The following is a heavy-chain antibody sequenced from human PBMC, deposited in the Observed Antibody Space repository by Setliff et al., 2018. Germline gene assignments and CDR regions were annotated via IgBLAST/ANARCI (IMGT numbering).Heavy chain of an antibody. Sequence: GASVKVSCKASGYTFTSYDINWVRQATGQGLEWMGWMNPNSGNTGYAQKFQGRVTITRNTSISTAYMELSSLRSEDTAVYYCARVEFRYSSSWYFFDYWGQGTLVTVSS. CDR2: MNPNSGNT. CDR3: ARVEFRYSSSWYFFDY. J-gene: IGHJ4*02. CDR1: GYTFTSYD. D-gene: IGHD6-13*01. V-gene: IGHV1-8*03.